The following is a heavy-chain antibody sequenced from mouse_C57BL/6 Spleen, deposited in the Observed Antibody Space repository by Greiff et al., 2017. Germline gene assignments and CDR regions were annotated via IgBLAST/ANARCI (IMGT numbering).Heavy chain of an antibody. V-gene: IGHV1-18*01. CDR3: ARSYGSSYRYFDV. J-gene: IGHJ1*03. CDR1: GYTFTDYN. CDR2: INPNNGGT. D-gene: IGHD1-1*01. Sequence: VQLQQSGPELVKPGASVKIPCKASGYTFTDYNMDWVKQSHGKSLEWIGDINPNNGGTIYNQKFKGKATLTVDKSSSTAYMELRRLTSEDTAVYYCARSYGSSYRYFDVWGKGTTVTVSS.